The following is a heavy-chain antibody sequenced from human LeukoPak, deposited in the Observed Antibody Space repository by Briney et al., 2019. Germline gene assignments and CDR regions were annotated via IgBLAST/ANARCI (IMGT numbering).Heavy chain of an antibody. J-gene: IGHJ3*02. CDR2: ISSSSSYI. D-gene: IGHD2-2*01. Sequence: GGSLRLSCAASGFTFSSYSMNWVRQAPGKGLEWVSSISSSSSYIYYADSVKGRFTNSRDNAKNSLYLQMNSLRAEDTAVYYCATVSLQPTNDAFDIWGQGTMVTVSS. V-gene: IGHV3-21*01. CDR1: GFTFSSYS. CDR3: ATVSLQPTNDAFDI.